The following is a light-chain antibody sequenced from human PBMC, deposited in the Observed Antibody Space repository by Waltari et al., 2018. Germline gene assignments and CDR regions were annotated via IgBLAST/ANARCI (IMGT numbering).Light chain of an antibody. V-gene: IGLV2-23*02. J-gene: IGLJ3*02. CDR3: CSYAGSTTWV. Sequence: QSALTQPASMSGSPGKSITVSCTGATSDIGSHNIVSWYQQHPGKAPKLILYDVNRRPSGVSDRFSGSKSGITASLTISGLQAEDEADYYCCSYAGSTTWVFGGGTKLTVL. CDR1: TSDIGSHNI. CDR2: DVN.